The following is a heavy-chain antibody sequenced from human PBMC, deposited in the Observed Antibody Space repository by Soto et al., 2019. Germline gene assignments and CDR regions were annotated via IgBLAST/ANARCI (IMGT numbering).Heavy chain of an antibody. CDR3: ARSRVYSDILTGYYGNWFDP. V-gene: IGHV4-34*01. J-gene: IGHJ5*02. Sequence: PSETLSLTCAVYGGSFSGYYWSWIRQPPGKGLEWIGEIKHSGSTNYNPSLKSRVTISVDTSKNQFSLKLSSVTAADTAVYYCARSRVYSDILTGYYGNWFDPWGQGTLVTVSS. CDR1: GGSFSGYY. D-gene: IGHD3-9*01. CDR2: IKHSGST.